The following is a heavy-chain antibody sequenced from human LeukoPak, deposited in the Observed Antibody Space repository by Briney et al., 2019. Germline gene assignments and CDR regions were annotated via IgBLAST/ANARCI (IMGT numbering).Heavy chain of an antibody. Sequence: GGSLRLSCAASGFTFSDYYMSWIRQAPGKGLEWVSYISSSGTTIYYADSVRGRFTISRDNAKNSLYLQMNSLGAEDTAVYYCARGPAGMYSSGWYGGYYFDYWGQGTLVTVSS. D-gene: IGHD6-19*01. J-gene: IGHJ4*02. CDR3: ARGPAGMYSSGWYGGYYFDY. V-gene: IGHV3-11*01. CDR2: ISSSGTTI. CDR1: GFTFSDYY.